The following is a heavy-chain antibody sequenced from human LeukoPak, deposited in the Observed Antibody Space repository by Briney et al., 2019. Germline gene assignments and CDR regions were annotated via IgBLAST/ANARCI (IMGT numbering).Heavy chain of an antibody. CDR3: ARGRPHGNDY. J-gene: IGHJ4*02. Sequence: GGSLRLSCAASGFTFSSYWMNWVRQAPGKGLVWVSRIASDGSSTTYADSVKGRFSISRDNAKNTLYVQMNSLRVEDTAVYYCARGRPHGNDYWGQGTLVTVSS. D-gene: IGHD4-23*01. CDR1: GFTFSSYW. V-gene: IGHV3-74*01. CDR2: IASDGSST.